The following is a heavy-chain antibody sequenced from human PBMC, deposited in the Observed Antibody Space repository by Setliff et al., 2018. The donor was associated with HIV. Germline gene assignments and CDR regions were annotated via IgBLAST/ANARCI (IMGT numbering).Heavy chain of an antibody. CDR1: GVSINRTDHY. J-gene: IGHJ5*02. V-gene: IGHV4-39*07. CDR3: AKGSGPPWFDP. Sequence: KASETLSLTCSVSGVSINRTDHYWGWIRQSPGKRLEWIGSVTNTGDTSYNPSLKSRVTISMDTSKNLFSLKLTSVTAADTAVYFCAKGSGPPWFDPWGQGTLVTVSS. CDR2: VTNTGDT. D-gene: IGHD3-3*01.